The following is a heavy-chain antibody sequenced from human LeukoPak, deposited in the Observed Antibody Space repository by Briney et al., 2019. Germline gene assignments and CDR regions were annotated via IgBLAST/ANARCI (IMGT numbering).Heavy chain of an antibody. Sequence: PGGSLRLSCAASGFTFSSYGMSWVRQAPGKGLEWVSAISGSGGSTYYADSVKGRFTISRDNSKNTLYLQMNSLRSDDTAVYYCARVPAPVVVPAAIVPYYYYYMDVWGKGTTVTISS. CDR1: GFTFSSYG. CDR3: ARVPAPVVVPAAIVPYYYYYMDV. CDR2: ISGSGGST. J-gene: IGHJ6*03. D-gene: IGHD2-2*01. V-gene: IGHV3-23*01.